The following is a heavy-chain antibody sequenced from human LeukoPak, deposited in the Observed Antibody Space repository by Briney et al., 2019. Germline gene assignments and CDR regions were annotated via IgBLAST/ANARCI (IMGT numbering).Heavy chain of an antibody. CDR2: IYYSGST. CDR3: ARGRWWGSYGPPRVYFDY. D-gene: IGHD5-18*01. Sequence: SETLSLTCTVSGGSISSGGYYWSWLRQHPGKGLEWIGYIYYSGSTYYNPSLKSRVTISVDTSKNQFSLKLSSVTAADTAVYYCARGRWWGSYGPPRVYFDYWGQGTLVTVSS. J-gene: IGHJ4*02. CDR1: GGSISSGGYY. V-gene: IGHV4-31*03.